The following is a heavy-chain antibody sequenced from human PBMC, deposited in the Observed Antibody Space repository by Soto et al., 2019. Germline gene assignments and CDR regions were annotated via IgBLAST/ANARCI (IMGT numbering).Heavy chain of an antibody. V-gene: IGHV4-39*01. J-gene: IGHJ5*02. Sequence: PSDTLSITCTVSGCSIRSSRYYWGVIRQPPGKGLEWIGRIYYSGSTYYNPSLKSRVTISVDTSKNQFSLKLSSVTAADTAVYYCTNSNWFDPWGQG. CDR3: TNSNWFDP. CDR1: GCSIRSSRYY. CDR2: IYYSGST. D-gene: IGHD3-10*01.